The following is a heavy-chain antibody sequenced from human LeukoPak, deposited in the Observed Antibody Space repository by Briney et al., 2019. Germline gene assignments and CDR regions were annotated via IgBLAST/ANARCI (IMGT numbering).Heavy chain of an antibody. Sequence: GGSLRLSCAASGFTFSSYAMSWVRQAPGKGLEWVSAISGSGGSTYYADSVKGRYTISRDNSKNTLYLQMNSLRAEDTAVYYCAKGDGETYYYYYGMDAWGQGTTVTVSS. J-gene: IGHJ6*02. V-gene: IGHV3-23*01. CDR3: AKGDGETYYYYYGMDA. CDR1: GFTFSSYA. D-gene: IGHD4-17*01. CDR2: ISGSGGST.